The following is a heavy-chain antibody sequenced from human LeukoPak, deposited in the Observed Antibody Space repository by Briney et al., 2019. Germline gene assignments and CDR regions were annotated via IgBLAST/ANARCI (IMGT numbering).Heavy chain of an antibody. J-gene: IGHJ4*02. CDR1: GITFNSYT. D-gene: IGHD4-17*01. Sequence: GGSLRLSCAASGITFNSYTMNWVRQAPGKGLEWVSSISSSSSYIYYAASVKGRFTISRDNAKNSLYLQMSSLRADDTAVYYCARRSVTTFDYWGQGTLVTVSS. V-gene: IGHV3-21*04. CDR3: ARRSVTTFDY. CDR2: ISSSSSYI.